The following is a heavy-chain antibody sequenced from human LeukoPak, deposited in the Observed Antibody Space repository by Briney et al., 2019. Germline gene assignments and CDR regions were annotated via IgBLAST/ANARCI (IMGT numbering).Heavy chain of an antibody. V-gene: IGHV4-30-2*01. CDR1: GGSISSGGYS. D-gene: IGHD2-15*01. Sequence: PSETLSLTCAVSGGSISSGGYSWSWIRQPPGKGLEWIGYIYHSGSTYYNPSLKSRVTILVDRSKNQFSLKLSSVTAADTAVYYCARLARVVAATAYFDYWGQGTLVTVSS. CDR3: ARLARVVAATAYFDY. J-gene: IGHJ4*02. CDR2: IYHSGST.